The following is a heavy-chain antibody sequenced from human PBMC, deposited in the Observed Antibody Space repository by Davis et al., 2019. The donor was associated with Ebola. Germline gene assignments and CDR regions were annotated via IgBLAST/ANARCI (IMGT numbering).Heavy chain of an antibody. CDR2: ISAYNGNT. J-gene: IGHJ6*02. Sequence: AASVKVSCKASGYTFTSYGISWVRQAPGQGLEWMGWISAYNGNTNYAQKLQGRVTMTTDTSTSTAYMELRSLGSDDTAVYYCARERHYDILTGYSSHGMDVWGQGTTVTVSS. CDR1: GYTFTSYG. V-gene: IGHV1-18*01. D-gene: IGHD3-9*01. CDR3: ARERHYDILTGYSSHGMDV.